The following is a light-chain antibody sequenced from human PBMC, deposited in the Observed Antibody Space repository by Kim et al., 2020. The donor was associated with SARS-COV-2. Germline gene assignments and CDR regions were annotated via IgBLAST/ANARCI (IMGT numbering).Light chain of an antibody. V-gene: IGLV3-19*01. J-gene: IGLJ3*02. CDR3: NSRDSSGNHWV. CDR1: SLRSYY. CDR2: GKN. Sequence: ALGQTVRITCQGDSLRSYYASWYQQKPGQAPVLVIYGKNNRPSGIPDRFSGSSSGNTASLTTTGAQAEDEAYYYCNSRDSSGNHWVFGGGTKLTVL.